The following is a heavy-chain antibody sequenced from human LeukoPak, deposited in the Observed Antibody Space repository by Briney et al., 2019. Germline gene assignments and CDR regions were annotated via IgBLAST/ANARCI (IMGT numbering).Heavy chain of an antibody. CDR1: GFTFSGSG. V-gene: IGHV4-4*02. CDR2: IYHTGSV. CDR3: ARHYDLWSGYNY. J-gene: IGHJ4*02. Sequence: GSLRLSCAASGFTFSGSGIHWVRQSPGKGLEWIGEIYHTGSVNYNLSLESRVTISRDRSKNQFSLKLRSVTAADTAVYYCARHYDLWSGYNYWGQGLLVTVSS. D-gene: IGHD3-3*01.